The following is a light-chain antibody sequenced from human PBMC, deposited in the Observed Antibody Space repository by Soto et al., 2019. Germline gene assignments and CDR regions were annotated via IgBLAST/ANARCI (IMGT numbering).Light chain of an antibody. V-gene: IGKV1-13*02. CDR2: DAS. Sequence: AIQLTQSPPSLSASVGDRVTMTCRASQVINSALAWYQQKPGKPPKLLIYDASSLESGVSSRFSGSGSGTDFTITVTSLQPEDFATYFCQQFNRYPRTFGQGTKLEI. CDR3: QQFNRYPRT. CDR1: QVINSA. J-gene: IGKJ2*01.